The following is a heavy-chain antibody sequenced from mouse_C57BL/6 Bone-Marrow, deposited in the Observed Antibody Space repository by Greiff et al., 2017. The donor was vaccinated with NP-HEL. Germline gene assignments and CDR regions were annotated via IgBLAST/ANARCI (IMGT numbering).Heavy chain of an antibody. CDR2: IDPSDSYT. CDR1: GYTFTSYW. CDR3: AYDGIFAY. V-gene: IGHV1-69*01. J-gene: IGHJ3*01. Sequence: QQSCKASGYTFTSYWMHWVKQRPGQGLEWIGEIDPSDSYTNYNQKFKGKSTLTVDKSSSTAYMQLSSLTSEDSAVYYCAYDGIFAYWGQGTLVTVSA. D-gene: IGHD2-3*01.